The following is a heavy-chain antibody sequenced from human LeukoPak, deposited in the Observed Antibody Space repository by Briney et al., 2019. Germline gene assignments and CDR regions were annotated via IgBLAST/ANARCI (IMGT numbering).Heavy chain of an antibody. Sequence: GGSLRLSCAASGFTFSSYWMHWVRQAPGKGLVWISHINSEGSSTTYADSVKGRLTISRDNAKNTLYLQMNSLRAEDTAVYYCARDPPGDGMDVWGQGTTVTVSS. CDR2: INSEGSST. J-gene: IGHJ6*02. CDR3: ARDPPGDGMDV. V-gene: IGHV3-74*01. CDR1: GFTFSSYW.